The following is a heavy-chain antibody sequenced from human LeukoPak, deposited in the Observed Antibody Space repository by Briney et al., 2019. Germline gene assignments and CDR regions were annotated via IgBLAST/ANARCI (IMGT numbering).Heavy chain of an antibody. CDR3: ARLVQYLSGYDMAVADTNWFDP. V-gene: IGHV4-59*08. D-gene: IGHD5-12*01. CDR1: GVSISSYY. J-gene: IGHJ5*02. Sequence: SETLSLTCTVSGVSISSYYWSWIRQPPGKGLEWIGYIFYSGSTNYNPSLKSRVTISVDTSKNQFSLKLSSGTAGDTAVYYCARLVQYLSGYDMAVADTNWFDPWGQGTLVTVPS. CDR2: IFYSGST.